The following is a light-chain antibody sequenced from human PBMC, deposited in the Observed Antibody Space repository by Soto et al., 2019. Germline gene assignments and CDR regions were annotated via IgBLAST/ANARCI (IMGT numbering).Light chain of an antibody. V-gene: IGKV3-20*01. CDR3: QQYGSSGT. CDR1: QSVSSTY. Sequence: EIVLTQSPGTLSLSPGERATLSCRASQSVSSTYLAWYQQKPGQAPRLLIYVASSRATGITDRFSGSGSGTDFTLTISRLEPEDFAVYYCQQYGSSGTFGQGTKVDI. CDR2: VAS. J-gene: IGKJ1*01.